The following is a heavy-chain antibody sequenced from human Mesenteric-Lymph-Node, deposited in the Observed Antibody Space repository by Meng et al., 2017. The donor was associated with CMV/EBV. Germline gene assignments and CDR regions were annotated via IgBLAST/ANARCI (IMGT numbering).Heavy chain of an antibody. Sequence: GSLRLSCAVYGGSFSAYSWNWIRQPPGKGLEWIGEINHSEITNYNPSLKSRVTISIDTSINQFSLKLTSVTAADTAVYYCTTKDPVITGTHWFDPWGQGTLVTVSS. CDR1: GGSFSAYS. D-gene: IGHD3-16*01. CDR2: INHSEIT. CDR3: TTKDPVITGTHWFDP. V-gene: IGHV4-34*01. J-gene: IGHJ5*02.